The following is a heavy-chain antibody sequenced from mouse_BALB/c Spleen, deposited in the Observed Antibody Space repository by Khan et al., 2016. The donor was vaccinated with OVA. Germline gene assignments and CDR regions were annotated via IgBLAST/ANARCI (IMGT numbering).Heavy chain of an antibody. V-gene: IGHV1-9*01. CDR1: GYKFSNYW. J-gene: IGHJ3*01. Sequence: QVQLQQSGTELMKPGASVKISCKACGYKFSNYWIEWVKQRPGQGLEWIGEILPGSGSTKYNDKFKGKATFTADTSSSTAYMQLSSLTSEDSAVYYCARSYFGYCAQGTLVTVSA. CDR2: ILPGSGST. CDR3: ARSYFGY. D-gene: IGHD2-10*01.